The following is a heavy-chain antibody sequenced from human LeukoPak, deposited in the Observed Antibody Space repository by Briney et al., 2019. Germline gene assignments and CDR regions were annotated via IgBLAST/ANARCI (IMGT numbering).Heavy chain of an antibody. CDR1: GGSVSSGSYY. J-gene: IGHJ4*02. CDR2: IYYSGST. Sequence: SETLSLTCTVSGGSVSSGSYYWSWIRQPPGKGLEWIGYIYYSGSTNYNPSLKSRVTISVDTSKNQFSLKLSSVTAADTAVYYCARERVGYFLHYFDYWGQGTLVTVSS. V-gene: IGHV4-61*01. CDR3: ARERVGYFLHYFDY. D-gene: IGHD2-15*01.